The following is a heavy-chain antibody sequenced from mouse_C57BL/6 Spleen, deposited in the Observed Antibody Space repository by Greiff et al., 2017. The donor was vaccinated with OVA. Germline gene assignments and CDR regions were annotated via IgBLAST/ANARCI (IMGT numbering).Heavy chain of an antibody. Sequence: QVQLQQPGAELVKPGASVKMSCKASGYTFTSYWITWVKQRPGQGLEWIGDIYPGSGSTNYNEKFKSKATLTVDTSSSTAYMQLSSLPSEDSAVYYCERKSNYKSYFDYWGQGTTLTVSS. J-gene: IGHJ2*01. D-gene: IGHD2-5*01. CDR2: IYPGSGST. CDR1: GYTFTSYW. V-gene: IGHV1-55*01. CDR3: ERKSNYKSYFDY.